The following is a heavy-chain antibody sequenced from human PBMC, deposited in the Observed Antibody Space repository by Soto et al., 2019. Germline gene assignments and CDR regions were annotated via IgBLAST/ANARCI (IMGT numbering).Heavy chain of an antibody. CDR2: IYSGGST. CDR3: ARAQRGYSGYGTFDY. D-gene: IGHD5-12*01. Sequence: EVQLVESGGGLVQPGGSLRLSCAASGFTVSSNYMSWVRQAPGKGLEWVSVIYSGGSTYYADSVKGRFTISRHNSKNTLYLQMNSLRAEDTAVYYCARAQRGYSGYGTFDYWGQGTLVTVSS. CDR1: GFTVSSNY. V-gene: IGHV3-53*04. J-gene: IGHJ4*02.